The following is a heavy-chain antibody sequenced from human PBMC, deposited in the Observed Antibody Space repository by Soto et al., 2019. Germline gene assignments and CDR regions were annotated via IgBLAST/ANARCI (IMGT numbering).Heavy chain of an antibody. CDR1: GGTFSNFA. CDR2: IIPLVNVA. J-gene: IGHJ3*02. Sequence: QVQLVQSGPEVKKPGSSVKVSCEASGGTFSNFAVNWVRQAPGQGLEWVGGIIPLVNVAKYAQKFEGRVTIVADDSTSNAYMDLSSLRSDDTAVYYCAASGSDVLGYDYNDTDGRDIWGQGTMVTVSS. CDR3: AASGSDVLGYDYNDTDGRDI. V-gene: IGHV1-69*01. D-gene: IGHD4-4*01.